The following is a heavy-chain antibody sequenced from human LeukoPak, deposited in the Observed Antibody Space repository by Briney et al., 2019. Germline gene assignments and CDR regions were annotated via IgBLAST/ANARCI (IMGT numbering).Heavy chain of an antibody. CDR1: GFTFSSYE. D-gene: IGHD3-10*01. CDR3: ARGGFVFDI. CDR2: ITTTDTTK. J-gene: IGHJ3*02. Sequence: GGSLRLSCAASGFTFSSYEMNWVRQGSGKGLEWTSYITTTDTTKYYTDSVKGRFTISRDNAKNSLYLQMHSLRAEDTAVYYCARGGFVFDIWGQGTVVTVSS. V-gene: IGHV3-48*03.